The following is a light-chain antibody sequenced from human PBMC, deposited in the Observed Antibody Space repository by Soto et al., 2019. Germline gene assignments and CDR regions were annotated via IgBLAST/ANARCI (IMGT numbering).Light chain of an antibody. V-gene: IGLV1-47*02. Sequence: QSALTQPHSVSGSPGQSVTISCSGSSSNIGSNYVYWYRQLPGTAPKLLIYSDTQRPSGVPDRFSGSKSGTSASLAISGLRSEDEADYYCSAWDGSLSGRVFGGGTKLTVL. J-gene: IGLJ2*01. CDR1: SSNIGSNY. CDR3: SAWDGSLSGRV. CDR2: SDT.